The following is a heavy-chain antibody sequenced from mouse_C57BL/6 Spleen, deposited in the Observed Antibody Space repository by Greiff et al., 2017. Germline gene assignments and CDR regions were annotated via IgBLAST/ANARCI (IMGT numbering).Heavy chain of an antibody. CDR1: GFTFSSYA. Sequence: EVKLQESGGGLVKPGGSLNLSCAASGFTFSSYAMSWVRQTPEKRLEWVATISDGGSYTYYPDNVKGRFTISRDNAKNNLYLQMSHLKSEDTAMYYCARDDGPFAYWGQGTLVTVSA. V-gene: IGHV5-4*01. CDR2: ISDGGSYT. D-gene: IGHD2-3*01. CDR3: ARDDGPFAY. J-gene: IGHJ3*01.